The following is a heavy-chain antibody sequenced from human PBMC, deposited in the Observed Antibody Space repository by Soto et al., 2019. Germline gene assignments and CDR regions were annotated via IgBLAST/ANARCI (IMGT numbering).Heavy chain of an antibody. CDR2: ISAYNGNT. CDR3: DRGGTPIDY. J-gene: IGHJ4*02. D-gene: IGHD3-16*01. V-gene: IGHV1-18*01. CDR1: GYTFTNFG. Sequence: QVQLVQSGAEVKKPGASVKVSCKASGYTFTNFGISWVRQDAGQGVEWMGWISAYNGNTNYAQNFQGRVTMTTDTSTSTAYMELRSLRSDDTSLYYCDRGGTPIDYWGQGTLVTVSS.